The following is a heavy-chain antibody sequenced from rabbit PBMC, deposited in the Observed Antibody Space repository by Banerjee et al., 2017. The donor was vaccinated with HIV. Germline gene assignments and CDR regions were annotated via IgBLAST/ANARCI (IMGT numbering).Heavy chain of an antibody. CDR2: IYTNTGTT. V-gene: IGHV1S40*01. CDR3: ASDIYGYGVFSL. Sequence: QSLEESGGGLVKPGASLTLTCKASGFSFSSGYDMRWVRQAPGKGLEWIASIYTNTGTTYYATWAKGRFTISKTSSTTVTLQMTSLTAADTATYFCASDIYGYGVFSLWGPGTLVTVS. CDR1: GFSFSSGYD. J-gene: IGHJ4*01. D-gene: IGHD3-1*01.